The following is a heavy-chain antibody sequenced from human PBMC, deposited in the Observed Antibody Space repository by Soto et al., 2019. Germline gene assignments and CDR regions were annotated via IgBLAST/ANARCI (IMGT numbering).Heavy chain of an antibody. V-gene: IGHV3-23*01. CDR2: ISGSGGST. J-gene: IGHJ6*02. CDR1: GFTFSSYA. CDR3: AKDFLISSSWYRDYYYGMDV. Sequence: GGSLRLSCAASGFTFSSYAMSWVRQAPGKGLEWVSAISGSGGSTYYADSVKGRFTISRDNSKNTLYLQMNSLRAEDTAVYYCAKDFLISSSWYRDYYYGMDVWGQWTTVTVSS. D-gene: IGHD6-13*01.